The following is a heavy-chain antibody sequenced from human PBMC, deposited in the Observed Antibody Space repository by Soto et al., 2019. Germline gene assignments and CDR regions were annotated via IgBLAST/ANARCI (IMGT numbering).Heavy chain of an antibody. CDR2: ISYDGSNK. CDR1: GFTFSSYA. J-gene: IGHJ6*02. Sequence: QVQLVESGGGVVQPGRSLRLSCAASGFTFSSYAMHWVRQAPGKGLEWVAVISYDGSNKYYADSVKGRFTISRDNSKNTLYLHMNSPRAEDTAVYYCARSLLGSGGMDVWGQGTTVTVSS. D-gene: IGHD3-10*01. CDR3: ARSLLGSGGMDV. V-gene: IGHV3-30-3*01.